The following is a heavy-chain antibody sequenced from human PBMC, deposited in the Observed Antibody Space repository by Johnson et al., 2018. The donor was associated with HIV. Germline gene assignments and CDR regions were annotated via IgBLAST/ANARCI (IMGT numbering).Heavy chain of an antibody. Sequence: VQLVESGGGVVRPGGSLRLSCAASGFTFDDYGMSWVRQAPGKGLEWVSGINWNGGSTGYADSVKGRFTISRDNAKNSLYLQLNSLRAEETDWYYCATGGMVVASNFGDAFDIWGQGTMVTVSS. CDR3: ATGGMVVASNFGDAFDI. D-gene: IGHD2-15*01. J-gene: IGHJ3*02. CDR1: GFTFDDYG. V-gene: IGHV3-20*04. CDR2: INWNGGST.